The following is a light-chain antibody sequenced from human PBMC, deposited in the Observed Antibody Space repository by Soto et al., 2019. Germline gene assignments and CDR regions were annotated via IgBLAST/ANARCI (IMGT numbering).Light chain of an antibody. CDR1: QSFSSSY. CDR2: GAS. Sequence: EILLTQSPGTLSLSPWEITTLSCSASQSFSSSYLAWYQQKPGQAPRLLIYGASSRATGIPDRFSGSGSGTDFTLTISRLEPEDFAVYYCQQYGSSPWTFGQGTKVDIK. CDR3: QQYGSSPWT. J-gene: IGKJ1*01. V-gene: IGKV3-20*01.